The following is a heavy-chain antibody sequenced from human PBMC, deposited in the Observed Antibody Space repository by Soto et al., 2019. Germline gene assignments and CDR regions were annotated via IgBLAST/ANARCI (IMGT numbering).Heavy chain of an antibody. J-gene: IGHJ4*02. D-gene: IGHD1-26*01. CDR1: GALVSSGDYF. CDR3: AKLKVGATRATDVDS. CDR2: AHSSGGT. Sequence: QLKESGPGLVKPSETLSLTCNVSGALVSSGDYFWGWIRQPPGKGLEWIGSAHSSGGTYYKPSLKARLTISVDKSKNNFSLRLNSVTAADTGVYYCAKLKVGATRATDVDSWGQGKLVSVSS. V-gene: IGHV4-39*02.